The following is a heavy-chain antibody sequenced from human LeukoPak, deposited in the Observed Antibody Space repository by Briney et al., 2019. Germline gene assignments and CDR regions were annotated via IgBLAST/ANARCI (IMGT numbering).Heavy chain of an antibody. CDR1: GGSISSYY. V-gene: IGHV4-39*07. Sequence: SETLSLTCTVSGGSISSYYWGWIRQPPGKGLEWIGSMFYSGSTYYNPSLKSRVTISVDTSKNQFSLKLTSVTAADTAVYYCARIVGSTSLSDFDYWGQGTLVTVSS. J-gene: IGHJ4*02. CDR2: MFYSGST. CDR3: ARIVGSTSLSDFDY. D-gene: IGHD1-26*01.